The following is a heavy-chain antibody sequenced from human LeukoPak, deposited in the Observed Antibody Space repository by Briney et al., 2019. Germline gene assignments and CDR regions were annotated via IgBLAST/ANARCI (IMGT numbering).Heavy chain of an antibody. CDR2: IYPGESDT. CDR1: GYSFANYW. J-gene: IGHJ4*02. CDR3: ATSAVNANGKYYFDF. D-gene: IGHD4-17*01. Sequence: GESLKISCKGSGYSFANYWLGWERQMPGKGLEPMGNIYPGESDTSYIPSVQRQVTTPADKSIYNAYLHWGSLQASDTAKYYCATSAVNANGKYYFDFWGQGTLVTVSS. V-gene: IGHV5-51*01.